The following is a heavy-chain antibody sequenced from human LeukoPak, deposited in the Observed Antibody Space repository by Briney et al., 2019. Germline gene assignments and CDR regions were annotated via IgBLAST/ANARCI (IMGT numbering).Heavy chain of an antibody. Sequence: SETLSLTCIVSGGSISSTGYYWGWIRQPPGKGLEWLGNTYYTGSTYYNPSLKSRVTISVDTSKNQFSLRLSSVTAADTAVYYCASTYYYGSGTPETDYWGQGTLVTVSS. CDR1: GGSISSTGYY. CDR2: TYYTGST. CDR3: ASTYYYGSGTPETDY. J-gene: IGHJ4*02. V-gene: IGHV4-39*07. D-gene: IGHD3-10*01.